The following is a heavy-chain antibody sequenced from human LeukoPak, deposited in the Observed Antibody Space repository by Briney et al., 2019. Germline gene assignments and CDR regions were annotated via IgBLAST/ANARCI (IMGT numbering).Heavy chain of an antibody. CDR2: ISHSGST. CDR3: ARGPCSTSCHRSWYFDY. V-gene: IGHV4-34*01. CDR1: GGSFSGYY. D-gene: IGHD2-2*01. J-gene: IGHJ4*02. Sequence: PSETLSLTCAVYGGSFSGYYWTWIRQPPGKGLEWIGEISHSGSTTYKPSLKSRVTISVDTSKNHFSLRLTSMTAADTAVYYCARGPCSTSCHRSWYFDYWGQGTLVTVSS.